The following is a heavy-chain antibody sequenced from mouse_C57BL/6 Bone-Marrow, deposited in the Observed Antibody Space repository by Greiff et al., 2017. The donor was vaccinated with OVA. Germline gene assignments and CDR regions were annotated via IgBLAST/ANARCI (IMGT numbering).Heavy chain of an antibody. V-gene: IGHV14-4*01. CDR3: TRVYYGSSDYAMDY. CDR1: GFNIKDDY. Sequence: EVQLQESGAELVRPGASVKLSCTASGFNIKDDYMHWVKQRPEQVLEWIGWIDPENGDTEYASKFQGKATITADTSSKTAYLQLRSLTSEDTAVYYCTRVYYGSSDYAMDYWGQGTSVTVSS. CDR2: IDPENGDT. J-gene: IGHJ4*01. D-gene: IGHD1-1*01.